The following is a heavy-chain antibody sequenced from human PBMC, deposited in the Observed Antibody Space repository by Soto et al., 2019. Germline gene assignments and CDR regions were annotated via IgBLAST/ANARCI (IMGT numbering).Heavy chain of an antibody. CDR3: ARDGVDTAMSGYYYYYGMDV. J-gene: IGHJ6*02. CDR1: GYTFTSYG. Sequence: GASVKVSCKASGYTFTSYGISWVRQAPGQGLEWMGWISANNGNTNYAQKLQGRVTMTTDTSTSTAYMELRSLRSDDTAVYYCARDGVDTAMSGYYYYYGMDVWGQGTTVTVS. D-gene: IGHD5-18*01. CDR2: ISANNGNT. V-gene: IGHV1-18*01.